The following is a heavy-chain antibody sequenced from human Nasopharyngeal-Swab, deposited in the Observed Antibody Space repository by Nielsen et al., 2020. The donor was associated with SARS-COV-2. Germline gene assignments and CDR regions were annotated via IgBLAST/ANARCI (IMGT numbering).Heavy chain of an antibody. V-gene: IGHV1-8*01. CDR3: ARGFIVATIFHYYYYMDV. CDR2: MNPNCGNT. D-gene: IGHD5-12*01. CDR1: GYTFTSYD. Sequence: ASVKVSCKASGYTFTSYDINWVRQATGQGLEWMGWMNPNCGNTGYAQKFQGRVTMTRNTSISTAYMELSSLRSEDTAVYYCARGFIVATIFHYYYYMDVWGKGTTVTVSS. J-gene: IGHJ6*03.